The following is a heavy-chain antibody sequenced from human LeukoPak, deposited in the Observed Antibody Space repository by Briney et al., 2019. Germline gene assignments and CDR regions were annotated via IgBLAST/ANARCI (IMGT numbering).Heavy chain of an antibody. CDR3: AKERGNNGGNTNGYFDY. D-gene: IGHD4-23*01. CDR2: ISGSGGTT. J-gene: IGHJ4*02. V-gene: IGHV3-23*01. Sequence: AGSLRLSCAASGFTFSNYAMSWVRQAPGKGLEWVSVISGSGGTTYSADSVKGRFTISRDNSKNTLYLQMNSLRAEDTAAYYCAKERGNNGGNTNGYFDYWGQGTLVTVSS. CDR1: GFTFSNYA.